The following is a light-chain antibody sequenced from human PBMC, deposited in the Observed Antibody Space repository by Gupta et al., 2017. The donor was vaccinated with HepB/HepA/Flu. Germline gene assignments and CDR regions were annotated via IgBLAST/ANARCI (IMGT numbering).Light chain of an antibody. CDR2: GAS. J-gene: IGKJ4*01. CDR1: QSVSSN. Sequence: EIVMTQSPATLSVSPGERASLSCRASQSVSSNLAWYQQKPSQAPRHLIYGASTRATGFPARFSGSGSGTEFTLTISSLQSEDFAFYFCQQYKNWPLTFGGGTKVEI. CDR3: QQYKNWPLT. V-gene: IGKV3-15*01.